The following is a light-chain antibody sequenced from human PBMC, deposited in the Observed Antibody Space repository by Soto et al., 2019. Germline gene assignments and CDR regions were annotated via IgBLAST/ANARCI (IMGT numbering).Light chain of an antibody. V-gene: IGKV3-20*01. CDR3: QQYGSSPGT. J-gene: IGKJ1*01. CDR1: QSVTSNY. Sequence: EIVLTQSPGTLSSSPGERATLSCRASQSVTSNYLAWYQQKPGQAPRLLIFGASIRDTGLPDRFSGGGSGTDFILTISRLEPEDFAVYYCQQYGSSPGTFGQGTKVEIK. CDR2: GAS.